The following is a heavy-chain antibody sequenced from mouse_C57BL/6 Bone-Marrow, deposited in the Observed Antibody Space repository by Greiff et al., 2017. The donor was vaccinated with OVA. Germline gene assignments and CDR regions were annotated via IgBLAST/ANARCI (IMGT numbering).Heavy chain of an antibody. CDR2: ISSGGDYI. V-gene: IGHV5-9-1*02. D-gene: IGHD1-1*01. CDR1: GFTFSSYA. J-gene: IGHJ3*01. Sequence: EVKLMESGAGLVKPGGSLKLSCAASGFTFSSYAMSWVRQTPEKRLEWVAYISSGGDYIYYADTVKGRFTISRDNARNTLYLQMSSLKSEDTAMYYCTRERGYYGSSPFAYWGQGTLVTVSA. CDR3: TRERGYYGSSPFAY.